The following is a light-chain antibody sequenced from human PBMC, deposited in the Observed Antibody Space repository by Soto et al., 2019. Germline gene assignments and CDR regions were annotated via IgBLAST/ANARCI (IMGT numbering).Light chain of an antibody. CDR1: QSLLHSNGYNY. J-gene: IGKJ3*01. CDR3: MQALQTPFT. Sequence: DIVMTQSPLSLPVTPGEPASISCRSSQSLLHSNGYNYLDWYLQKPGQSPQLLIYLGSNRASGVPDRFRGSGSGTDFTLKISRVAAEDDGVYYCMQALQTPFTFGPGTTVDIK. CDR2: LGS. V-gene: IGKV2-28*01.